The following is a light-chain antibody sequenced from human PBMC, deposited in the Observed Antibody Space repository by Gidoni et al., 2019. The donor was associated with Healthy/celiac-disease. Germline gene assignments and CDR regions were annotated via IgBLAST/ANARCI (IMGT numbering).Light chain of an antibody. CDR1: QSISSD. V-gene: IGKV1-39*01. CDR2: AAS. Sequence: DIKMTQSPSSLSASVGDRVTITCLASQSISSDLNWYQQKPGKAPKLLIYAASSLQSGVPSRFSGSGSGTDFTLTISSLQPEDFATYYCQQSYSTPWTFGQGTKVEIK. J-gene: IGKJ1*01. CDR3: QQSYSTPWT.